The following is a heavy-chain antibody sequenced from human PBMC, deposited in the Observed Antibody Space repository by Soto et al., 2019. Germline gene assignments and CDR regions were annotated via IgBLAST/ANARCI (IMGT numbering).Heavy chain of an antibody. J-gene: IGHJ4*02. CDR2: MYDSVTT. D-gene: IGHD3-16*01. Sequence: QVQLQESGPRLVKPSETLSLTCSVSGASISSNHWTWIRQPPGKGLEWIGCMYDSVTTRYESFFKGRVTIAIGTSKIQFSLNLSSMSSAYTAGYSRANYEMVGAGRGRWGQRILVTVAS. CDR3: ANYEMVGAGRGR. CDR1: GASISSNH. V-gene: IGHV4-59*01.